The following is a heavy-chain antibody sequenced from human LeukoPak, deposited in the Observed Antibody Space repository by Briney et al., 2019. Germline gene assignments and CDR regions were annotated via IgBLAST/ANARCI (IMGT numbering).Heavy chain of an antibody. CDR3: ARDPERYCSGGSCYPKNWFDP. D-gene: IGHD2-15*01. CDR1: GYTFTSYG. V-gene: IGHV1-18*01. Sequence: ASVKVSCKASGYTFTSYGISWVRQAPGQGLEWMGWISAYNGNTNYAQKLQGRVTMTTDTSTSTAYMELSSLRSEDTAVYYCARDPERYCSGGSCYPKNWFDPWGQGTLVTVSS. J-gene: IGHJ5*02. CDR2: ISAYNGNT.